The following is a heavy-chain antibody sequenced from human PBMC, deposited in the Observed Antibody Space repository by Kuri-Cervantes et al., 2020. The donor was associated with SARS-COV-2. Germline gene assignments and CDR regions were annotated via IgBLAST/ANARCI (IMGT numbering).Heavy chain of an antibody. CDR3: AKDQLEQWLVYYYCMDV. D-gene: IGHD6-19*01. J-gene: IGHJ6*03. V-gene: IGHV3-48*01. Sequence: GGSLRLSCAASGFTFSSHSMNWVRQAPGKGLEWVSYISSSSSTIYYADSVKGRFTISRDNSKNTVYLEMDSLRADDTAVYYCAKDQLEQWLVYYYCMDVWGKGTTVTVSS. CDR1: GFTFSSHS. CDR2: ISSSSSTI.